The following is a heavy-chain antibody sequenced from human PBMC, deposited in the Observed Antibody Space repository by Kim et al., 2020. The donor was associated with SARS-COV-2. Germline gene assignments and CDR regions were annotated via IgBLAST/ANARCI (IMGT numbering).Heavy chain of an antibody. D-gene: IGHD3-10*01. V-gene: IGHV1-3*01. J-gene: IGHJ4*02. Sequence: FQGRVTITRDTSAGKAYMELSSLRAEDTAVYYCARDYYGSGSYYRNLDYWGQGTLVTVSS. CDR3: ARDYYGSGSYYRNLDY.